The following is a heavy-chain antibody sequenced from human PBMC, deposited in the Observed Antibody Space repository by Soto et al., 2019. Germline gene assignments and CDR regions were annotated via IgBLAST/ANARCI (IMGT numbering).Heavy chain of an antibody. CDR3: AHTIPRSSSGSSTWLGP. D-gene: IGHD3-10*01. Sequence: QSLAIDFPFWWLSFRTKRVGVGWIRQPPGKALEWLALIYWDDDKRYSPSLKSRLTITKDTSKNQVVLTMTNMDPVDTATYYCAHTIPRSSSGSSTWLGPWGQGTLVTVSS. CDR1: WLSFRTKRVG. CDR2: IYWDDDK. J-gene: IGHJ5*02. V-gene: IGHV2-5*02.